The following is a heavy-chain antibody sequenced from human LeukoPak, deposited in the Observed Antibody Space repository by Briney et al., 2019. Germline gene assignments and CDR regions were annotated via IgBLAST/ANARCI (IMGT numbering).Heavy chain of an antibody. Sequence: PSETLSLTCVVYGGSFSGYYWSWIRQPPGKGLEWIGEINHSGSTNYNPSLKSRVTISVDTSKNQFSLKLSSVTAADTAVYYCARGSRIAATISQSDPWGQGTLVTVSS. CDR3: ARGSRIAATISQSDP. J-gene: IGHJ5*02. D-gene: IGHD6-13*01. V-gene: IGHV4-34*01. CDR2: INHSGST. CDR1: GGSFSGYY.